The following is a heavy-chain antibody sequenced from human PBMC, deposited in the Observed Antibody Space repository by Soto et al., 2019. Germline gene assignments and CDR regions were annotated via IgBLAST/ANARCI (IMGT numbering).Heavy chain of an antibody. CDR1: GFSLTTSGVG. D-gene: IGHD2-21*01. J-gene: IGHJ4*02. CDR2: IFWDDDR. V-gene: IGHV2-5*02. CDR3: VHRGGAFGERSYWAY. Sequence: QITLKESGPPLVKPTQTLTLTCTFSGFSLTTSGVGVNWIRQPPGTALEWLAIIFWDDDRGYSPSLKSRLTITTDTTKNHVVLTMSNMDPVDTATYYCVHRGGAFGERSYWAYWGQGTLFTVSS.